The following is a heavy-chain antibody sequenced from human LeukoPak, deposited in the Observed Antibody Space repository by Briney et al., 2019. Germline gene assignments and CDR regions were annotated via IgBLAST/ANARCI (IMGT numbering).Heavy chain of an antibody. J-gene: IGHJ4*02. Sequence: GGSLRLSCAAPGFTFSSYAMSWVRQAPGKGLEWVSAISGSGGSTYYADSVKGRFTISRDNSKNTLHLQMNSLRAEDTAVYYCAKDNDFWSGYHFDYWGQGTLVTVSS. D-gene: IGHD3-3*01. CDR3: AKDNDFWSGYHFDY. CDR2: ISGSGGST. V-gene: IGHV3-23*01. CDR1: GFTFSSYA.